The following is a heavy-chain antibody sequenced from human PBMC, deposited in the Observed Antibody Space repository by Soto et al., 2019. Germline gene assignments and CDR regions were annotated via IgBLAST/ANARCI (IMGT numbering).Heavy chain of an antibody. CDR1: GYTFTSYG. Sequence: ASVKVSCKASGYTFTSYGISWVRQAPGQGLEWMGWISPYNGNTNYAQKFQGWVTMTRDTSISTAYMELSRLRSDDTAVYYCARDKATGYYYYGMDVWGQGTTVTVSS. J-gene: IGHJ6*02. CDR3: ARDKATGYYYYGMDV. V-gene: IGHV1-18*01. D-gene: IGHD3-10*01. CDR2: ISPYNGNT.